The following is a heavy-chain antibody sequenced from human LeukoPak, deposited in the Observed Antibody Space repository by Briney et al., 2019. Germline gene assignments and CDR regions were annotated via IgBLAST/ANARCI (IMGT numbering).Heavy chain of an antibody. CDR3: ARGGGSYYVRMVYFDH. Sequence: ASVKVSCKASGYTFTSYGISWVRQAPGQGLEWMGRIIPILGIANYAQKFQGRVTITADKSTSTVYMELSSLRSEDTAVYYCARGGGSYYVRMVYFDHWGQGTLVTVSS. CDR1: GYTFTSYG. CDR2: IIPILGIA. J-gene: IGHJ4*02. V-gene: IGHV1-69*04. D-gene: IGHD1-26*01.